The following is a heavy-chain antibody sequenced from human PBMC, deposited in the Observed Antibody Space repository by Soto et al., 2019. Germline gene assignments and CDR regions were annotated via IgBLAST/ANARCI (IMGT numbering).Heavy chain of an antibody. V-gene: IGHV1-18*01. J-gene: IGHJ6*02. Sequence: QVQLVQSGAEVKKPGASVKVSCKASGYTFTSYGISWVRQAPGQGLEWMGWISAYNGNTNYAQKLQGRVTMTTDTSTSTAYMDLRSLRSDDTAVYYCARVGQQLVLLYYYYGMDVWGQGTTVTVSS. D-gene: IGHD6-13*01. CDR1: GYTFTSYG. CDR2: ISAYNGNT. CDR3: ARVGQQLVLLYYYYGMDV.